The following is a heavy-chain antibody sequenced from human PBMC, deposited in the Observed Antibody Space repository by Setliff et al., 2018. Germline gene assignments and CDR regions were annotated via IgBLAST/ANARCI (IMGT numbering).Heavy chain of an antibody. CDR3: ARSTSWFSTNY. D-gene: IGHD2-2*01. J-gene: IGHJ4*02. V-gene: IGHV1-69*05. CDR2: IIPLFGTT. Sequence: GASVKVSCKASGGTFSNIGISWVRQAPGQGLEWMGGIIPLFGTTNYAQEFQGRVTMTRDTSTSTVYMELSSLRSEDTAVYYCARSTSWFSTNYWGQGTPVTVSS. CDR1: GGTFSNIG.